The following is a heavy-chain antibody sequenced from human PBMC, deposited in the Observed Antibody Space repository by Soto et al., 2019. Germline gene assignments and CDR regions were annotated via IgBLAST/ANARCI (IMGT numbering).Heavy chain of an antibody. J-gene: IGHJ6*03. CDR1: GFTFSSYG. CDR2: IWYDGSNK. Sequence: GGSLRLSCAASGFTFSSYGMHWVRQAPGKGLEWVAVIWYDGSNKYYADSVKGRFTISRDNSKNTLYLQMNSLRAEDTAVYYCARDYYGDYPYYYYYYYMDVWGKGTTVTVSS. V-gene: IGHV3-33*01. D-gene: IGHD4-17*01. CDR3: ARDYYGDYPYYYYYYYMDV.